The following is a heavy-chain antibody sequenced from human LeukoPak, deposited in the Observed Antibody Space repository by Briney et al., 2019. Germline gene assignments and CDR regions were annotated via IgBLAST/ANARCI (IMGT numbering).Heavy chain of an antibody. J-gene: IGHJ4*02. CDR1: GFNFDAYA. Sequence: PGGSLRLSCAASGFNFDAYAMHWVRQVPGRGLEWVSGVSWDSTRMAYADSVKGRFTISRDNAKNSLYLQMTSLRPEDTAVYYCSRSPDFWSALDFWGQGTLVAVSS. CDR2: VSWDSTRM. V-gene: IGHV3-9*01. D-gene: IGHD3-3*01. CDR3: SRSPDFWSALDF.